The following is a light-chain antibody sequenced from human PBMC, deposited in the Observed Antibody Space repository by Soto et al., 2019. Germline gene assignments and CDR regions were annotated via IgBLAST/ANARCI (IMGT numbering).Light chain of an antibody. CDR1: QSVSSN. Sequence: EIVMTQSPATLSVSPGERATLSCRASQSVSSNLAWYQQKPGQAPRLPIYGASTRATGIPARFSGSGSGTEFTLTISSLQSEDFAVYYCQQYNRWPPWLTFGGGTKVEIK. V-gene: IGKV3-15*01. J-gene: IGKJ4*01. CDR3: QQYNRWPPWLT. CDR2: GAS.